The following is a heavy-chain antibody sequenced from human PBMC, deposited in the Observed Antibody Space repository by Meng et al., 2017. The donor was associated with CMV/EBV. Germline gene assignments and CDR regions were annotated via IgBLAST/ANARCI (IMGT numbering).Heavy chain of an antibody. Sequence: GESLKISCAASGFTFSSYDMHWVRQAPGKGLEWVAVISYDGSNKYYADSVKGRFTISRDNSKNTLYLQMNSLRAEDTAVYYCARDCHSSSSYYYYYGMDVWGQGTTVTVSS. D-gene: IGHD6-6*01. CDR1: GFTFSSYD. V-gene: IGHV3-30-3*01. CDR2: ISYDGSNK. J-gene: IGHJ6*02. CDR3: ARDCHSSSSYYYYYGMDV.